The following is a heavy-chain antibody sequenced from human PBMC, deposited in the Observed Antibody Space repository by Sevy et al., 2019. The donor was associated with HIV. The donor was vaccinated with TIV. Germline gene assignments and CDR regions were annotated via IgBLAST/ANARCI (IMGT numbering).Heavy chain of an antibody. J-gene: IGHJ4*01. CDR2: IYSGGNA. CDR3: AIPAHTWVRRGSDGFWDY. CDR1: RFIVGTTY. Sequence: GGSLRLSCAASRFIVGTTYMTWVRQAPGKGLEWVSVIYSGGNAYYAYSVRGRFTISRDNSKNTLYLQMNSLRLDDTAVYYCAIPAHTWVRRGSDGFWDYWGHGALVTVSS. V-gene: IGHV3-53*01. D-gene: IGHD3-10*01.